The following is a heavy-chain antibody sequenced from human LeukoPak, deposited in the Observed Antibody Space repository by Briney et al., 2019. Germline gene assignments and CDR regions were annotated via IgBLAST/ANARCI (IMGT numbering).Heavy chain of an antibody. D-gene: IGHD3-22*01. CDR3: ARDGGDYYDSSGYPFHH. CDR2: ISTSSSYI. J-gene: IGHJ1*01. CDR1: GFTFGSYN. V-gene: IGHV3-21*01. Sequence: RTGGSLRLSCAASGFTFGSYNMNWVRQGPGKGLEWVSSISTSSSYIYYADSVKGRFTISRDNAKKSLYLQMNSLRAGDTAVYYCARDGGDYYDSSGYPFHHWGQGTLVTVSS.